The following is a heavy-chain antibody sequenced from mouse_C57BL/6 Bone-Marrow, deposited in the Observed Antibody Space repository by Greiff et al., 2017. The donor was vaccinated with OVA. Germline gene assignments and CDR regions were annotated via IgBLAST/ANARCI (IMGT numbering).Heavy chain of an antibody. J-gene: IGHJ4*01. D-gene: IGHD3-3*01. V-gene: IGHV5-17*01. CDR3: ARRALGIYYAMDY. CDR2: ISSGSSTI. Sequence: EVHLVESGGGLVKPGGSLKLSCAASGFTFSDYGMHWVRQAPEKGLEWVAYISSGSSTIYYADTVKGRFTISRDNAKNTLFLQMTSLRSEDTAMYYCARRALGIYYAMDYWGQGTSVTVSS. CDR1: GFTFSDYG.